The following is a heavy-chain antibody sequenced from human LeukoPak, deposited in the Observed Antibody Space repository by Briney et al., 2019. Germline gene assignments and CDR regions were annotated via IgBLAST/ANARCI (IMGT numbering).Heavy chain of an antibody. V-gene: IGHV1-2*02. CDR2: INPNSGGT. Sequence: ASVKVSCKASGYTFTGYCMHWVRQAPGQGLEWMGWINPNSGGTNYAQKFQGRVTMTRDTSISTAYMELSRLRSDDTAVYYCARARGIITFGGVIVSLAYWGQGTLVTVSS. CDR3: ARARGIITFGGVIVSLAY. CDR1: GYTFTGYC. D-gene: IGHD3-16*02. J-gene: IGHJ4*02.